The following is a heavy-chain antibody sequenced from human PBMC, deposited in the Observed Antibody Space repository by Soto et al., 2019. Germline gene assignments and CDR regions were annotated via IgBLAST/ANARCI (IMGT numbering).Heavy chain of an antibody. D-gene: IGHD3-22*01. V-gene: IGHV5-51*01. CDR3: ARHFYYDSSGYPYYFDY. Sequence: ESLKISCKGSGYSFTSYWIGWVRQMPGKGLEWMGIIYPGDSDTRYSPSFQGQVTISADKSISTAYLQWSSLKASDTAMYYCARHFYYDSSGYPYYFDYWGQGTLVTVSS. J-gene: IGHJ4*02. CDR1: GYSFTSYW. CDR2: IYPGDSDT.